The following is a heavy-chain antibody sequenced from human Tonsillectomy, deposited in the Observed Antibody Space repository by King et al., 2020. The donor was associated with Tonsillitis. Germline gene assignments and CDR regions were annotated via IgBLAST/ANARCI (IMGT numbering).Heavy chain of an antibody. CDR3: TTEFSGWVMFDY. Sequence: QLVQSGGGLVKPGGSLRLSCAASGFTFSSAWVSWGRQAPGKGLEWVGRIKSKTDGGTTDYAAPVNGRFTISRDDSKNTLYLHMNSLKTEDTALYYCTTEFSGWVMFDYWGQGTLVTVSS. V-gene: IGHV3-15*01. CDR2: IKSKTDGGTT. J-gene: IGHJ4*02. D-gene: IGHD6-19*01. CDR1: GFTFSSAW.